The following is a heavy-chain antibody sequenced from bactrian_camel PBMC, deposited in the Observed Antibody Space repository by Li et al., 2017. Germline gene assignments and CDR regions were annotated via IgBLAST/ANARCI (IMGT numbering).Heavy chain of an antibody. D-gene: IGHD2*01. Sequence: HVQLVESGGGSVQAGGSLRLSCVASGYSSSSICMGWFRQAPGKEREGVANIESDGSTSYADSVRGRFTISQDNAKNTLYLQMNSLKPEDTAKYYCAADISPGTICSAATQILAFQYRGQGTQVTVS. CDR2: IESDGST. J-gene: IGHJ4*01. V-gene: IGHV3S53*01. CDR1: GYSSSSIC. CDR3: AADISPGTICSAATQILAFQY.